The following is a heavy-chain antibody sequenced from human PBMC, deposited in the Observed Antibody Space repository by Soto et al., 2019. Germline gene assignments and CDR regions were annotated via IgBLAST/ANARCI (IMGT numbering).Heavy chain of an antibody. Sequence: ASVKVSCKASGYTFTSYYMHWVRQAPGQGLEWMGTINPSGGTTSYAQRFQDRVTMTRDTSTSTVYMELSSLRSEDTAVYYCAREPYSGSYRFDDWGQGTLVTVSS. V-gene: IGHV1-46*01. J-gene: IGHJ4*02. CDR2: INPSGGTT. D-gene: IGHD1-26*01. CDR1: GYTFTSYY. CDR3: AREPYSGSYRFDD.